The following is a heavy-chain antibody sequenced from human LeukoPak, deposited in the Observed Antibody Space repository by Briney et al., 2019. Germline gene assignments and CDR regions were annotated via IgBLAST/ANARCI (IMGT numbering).Heavy chain of an antibody. J-gene: IGHJ6*04. CDR1: DYTFTSYG. Sequence: ASVKVSCKASDYTFTSYGITWVRQAPGQGLEWMGLISAYTANRNYAQKFQGRVTITTDTAKSTAYLELRNLGSDDTATYYCARVPEYSSSPFMDVWGRGTTVTVSS. V-gene: IGHV1-18*04. D-gene: IGHD3-22*01. CDR2: ISAYTANR. CDR3: ARVPEYSSSPFMDV.